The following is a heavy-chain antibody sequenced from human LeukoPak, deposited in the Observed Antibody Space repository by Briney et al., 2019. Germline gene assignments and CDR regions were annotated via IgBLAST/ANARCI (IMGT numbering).Heavy chain of an antibody. CDR3: AREWYYRMDV. CDR1: GLSFNTFA. J-gene: IGHJ6*02. Sequence: GGSLRLSSAAYGLSFNTFAMSWVRQAPGRGLEWVSSITGSGHDSYYADSVKGRFTISRDNSKNTLYLQMSSLRAEDTAVYYCAREWYYRMDVWGQGTTVTVSS. CDR2: ITGSGHDS. V-gene: IGHV3-23*01.